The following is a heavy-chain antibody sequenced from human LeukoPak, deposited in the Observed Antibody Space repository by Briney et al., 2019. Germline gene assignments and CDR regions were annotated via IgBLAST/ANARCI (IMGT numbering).Heavy chain of an antibody. CDR3: ARDRDYYDSSGYYLPFDY. J-gene: IGHJ4*02. CDR2: IIPIFGTA. D-gene: IGHD3-22*01. Sequence: ASVKVSCKASGGTFSSYAISWVRQAPGQGLEWMGGIIPIFGTANYAQKFQGRVTITADESTSTAYMELSSLRSEDTAVYYCARDRDYYDSSGYYLPFDYWGQGTLVTVSS. CDR1: GGTFSSYA. V-gene: IGHV1-69*13.